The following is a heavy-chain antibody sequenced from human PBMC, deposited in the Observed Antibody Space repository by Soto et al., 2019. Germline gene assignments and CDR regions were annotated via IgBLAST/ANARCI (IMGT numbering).Heavy chain of an antibody. CDR2: IYHSGST. J-gene: IGHJ1*01. V-gene: IGHV4-30-2*01. Sequence: QLQLQESGSGLVKPSQTLSLTCAVSGGSISSGGYSWSWIRQPPGKGLEWIGYIYHSGSTYYNPSLKSRVTISVDRSKTHCSLKLSSVTAADTAVYYCARAAGDCSGGSCYSVYFQHWGQGTLVTVSS. CDR3: ARAAGDCSGGSCYSVYFQH. CDR1: GGSISSGGYS. D-gene: IGHD2-15*01.